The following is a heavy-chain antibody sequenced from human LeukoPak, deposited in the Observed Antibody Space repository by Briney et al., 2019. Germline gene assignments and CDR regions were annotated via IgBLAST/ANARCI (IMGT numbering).Heavy chain of an antibody. Sequence: GGSLRLSCAASGFTFSDHYIDWVRQAPGKGLEWVGRSRNKANRYSTEYAASVKGRFTVSRDDSKSSLYLQMNSLNNEDTAVYYCAILATPTTDFDFWGQGTLVTVSS. J-gene: IGHJ4*02. CDR1: GFTFSDHY. D-gene: IGHD5-12*01. CDR3: AILATPTTDFDF. V-gene: IGHV3-72*01. CDR2: SRNKANRYST.